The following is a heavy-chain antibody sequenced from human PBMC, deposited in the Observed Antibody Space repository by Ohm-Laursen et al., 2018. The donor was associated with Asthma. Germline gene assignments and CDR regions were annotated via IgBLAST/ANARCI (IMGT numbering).Heavy chain of an antibody. D-gene: IGHD6-19*01. CDR1: GYTFTSYY. Sequence: ASVKVSCKASGYTFTSYYMHWVRQAPGQGLEWMGIINPSGGSTSYAQKFRGRVTITADESTSTAYMELSSLRSEDTAVYYCARGASPWGAVAHLGMDVWGQGTTVTVSS. V-gene: IGHV1-46*01. J-gene: IGHJ6*02. CDR2: INPSGGST. CDR3: ARGASPWGAVAHLGMDV.